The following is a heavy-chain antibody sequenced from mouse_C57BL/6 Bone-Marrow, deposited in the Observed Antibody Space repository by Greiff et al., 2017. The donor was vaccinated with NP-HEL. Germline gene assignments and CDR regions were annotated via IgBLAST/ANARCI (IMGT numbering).Heavy chain of an antibody. CDR3: ARSGRIYYYGSSYVLFAY. CDR1: GYTFTSYG. V-gene: IGHV1-81*01. J-gene: IGHJ3*01. D-gene: IGHD1-1*01. Sequence: VQLQQSGAELARPGASVKLSCKASGYTFTSYGISWVKQRTGQGLEWIGEIYPRSGNTYYNEKFKGKATLTADKSSSTAYMELRSLTSEDSAVYFCARSGRIYYYGSSYVLFAYWGQGTLVTVSA. CDR2: IYPRSGNT.